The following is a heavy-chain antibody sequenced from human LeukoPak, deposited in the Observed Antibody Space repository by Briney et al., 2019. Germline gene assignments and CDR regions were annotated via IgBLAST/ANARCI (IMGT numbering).Heavy chain of an antibody. CDR3: ARDPRFDAFDI. CDR1: GFTFSSYA. J-gene: IGHJ3*02. V-gene: IGHV3-30-3*01. CDR2: ISYDGSNK. Sequence: GGSLRLSCAASGFTFSSYAMSGVREATGRGLEWVAVISYDGSNKYYADSVKGRFTISRDNSKNTLYLQMNSLRAEDTAVYYCARDPRFDAFDIWGQGTMVTVSS. D-gene: IGHD3-3*01.